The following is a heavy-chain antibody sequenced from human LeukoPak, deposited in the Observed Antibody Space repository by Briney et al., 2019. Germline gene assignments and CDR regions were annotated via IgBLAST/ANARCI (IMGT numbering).Heavy chain of an antibody. V-gene: IGHV1-18*01. Sequence: ASVKVSCKASGYTFTSYAMNWVRQAPGQGLEWMGWISAYNGNTNYAQKLQGRVTMTTDTSTSTAYMELRSLRSDDTAVYYCARISITMVRGVHNPSAAFDIWGQGTMVTVSS. D-gene: IGHD3-10*01. J-gene: IGHJ3*02. CDR1: GYTFTSYA. CDR2: ISAYNGNT. CDR3: ARISITMVRGVHNPSAAFDI.